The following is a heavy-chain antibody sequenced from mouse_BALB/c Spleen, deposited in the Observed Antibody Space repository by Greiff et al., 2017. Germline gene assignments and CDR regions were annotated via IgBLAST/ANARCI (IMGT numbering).Heavy chain of an antibody. Sequence: EVQLVESGGGLVQPGGSLKLSCAASGFTFSSYGMSWVRQTPEKRLEWVATISSGGSYTYYPDSVKGRFTISRDNAKNTLYLQMSSLKSEDTAMYYCTADDYWGQGTTLTVSS. CDR3: TADDY. V-gene: IGHV5-6-4*01. CDR2: ISSGGSYT. J-gene: IGHJ2*01. CDR1: GFTFSSYG.